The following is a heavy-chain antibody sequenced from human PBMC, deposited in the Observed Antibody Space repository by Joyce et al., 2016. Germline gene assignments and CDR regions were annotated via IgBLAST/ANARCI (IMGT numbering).Heavy chain of an antibody. CDR2: IYSGGDT. J-gene: IGHJ4*02. V-gene: IGHV3-53*01. CDR1: GFTVSNNY. Sequence: EVQLVESGGGLIQPGGSLRLSCAASGFTVSNNYMTWVRQAPGKGLGWVSFIYSGGDTYYADSVKGRFTISGDKNTLYLQMNSLRVEDTAVYYCARVPGFHWGQGTLVTVSS. CDR3: ARVPGFH.